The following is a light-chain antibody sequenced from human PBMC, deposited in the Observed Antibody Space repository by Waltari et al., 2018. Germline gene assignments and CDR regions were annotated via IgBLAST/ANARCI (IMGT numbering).Light chain of an antibody. Sequence: QSVLTQSPSASGTPGQRVTISCSGSSPNIGSNTVNWYKQVPGTAPKLLISTNNQRPSGVPDRVSGSKSGTSASLAIIGLQSEDEADYFCAAWDDSLNGWVFGGGTKLSVL. J-gene: IGLJ3*02. CDR2: TNN. CDR1: SPNIGSNT. V-gene: IGLV1-44*01. CDR3: AAWDDSLNGWV.